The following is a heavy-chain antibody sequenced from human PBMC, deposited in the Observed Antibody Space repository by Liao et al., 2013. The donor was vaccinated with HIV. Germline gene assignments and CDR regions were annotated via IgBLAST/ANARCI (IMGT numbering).Heavy chain of an antibody. CDR3: ARSSLLVRWFDP. CDR2: IIHSGSA. J-gene: IGHJ5*02. Sequence: QVQLQQWGAGLLKPSETLSLTCAVSGGSFSNYYWNWIRQPPGKGLEWIGEIIHSGSANYNPSLRDRVTISVDTSKNQFSLRVRSVTAADTAVYYCARSSLLVRWFDPWGQGTLAPSPQ. CDR1: GGSFSNYY. V-gene: IGHV4-34*02.